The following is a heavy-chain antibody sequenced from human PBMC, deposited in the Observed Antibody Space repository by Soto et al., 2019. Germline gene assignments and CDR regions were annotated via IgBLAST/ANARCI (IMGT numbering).Heavy chain of an antibody. Sequence: EALSLSCAASGFTFSSYAMSWVRQAPGKGLEWVSAISGSGGSTYYADSVKGRFTISRDNSKNTLYLQMNSLRAEDTAVYYCAKGEVVVAATSSDYWGQGTLVTVS. V-gene: IGHV3-23*01. CDR3: AKGEVVVAATSSDY. D-gene: IGHD2-15*01. CDR2: ISGSGGST. J-gene: IGHJ4*02. CDR1: GFTFSSYA.